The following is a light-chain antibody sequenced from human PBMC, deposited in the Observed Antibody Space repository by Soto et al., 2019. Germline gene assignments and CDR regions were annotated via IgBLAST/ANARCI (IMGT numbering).Light chain of an antibody. CDR3: QKYNSAPWT. Sequence: DMQMTQSPSSLSASVGDRVTITCRASQAISNYLAWYQQKPGKVPKLLIYAASTLQSGVPSRFSGGGSGTYFTLTISSLQPEDVATYYCQKYNSAPWTFGQGTKVEIK. CDR1: QAISNY. CDR2: AAS. V-gene: IGKV1-27*01. J-gene: IGKJ1*01.